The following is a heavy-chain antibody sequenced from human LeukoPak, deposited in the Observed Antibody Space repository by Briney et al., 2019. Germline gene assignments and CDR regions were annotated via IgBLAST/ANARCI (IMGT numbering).Heavy chain of an antibody. CDR2: IFGSGSSA. V-gene: IGHV3-23*01. D-gene: IGHD6-19*01. CDR1: GFTFNNYA. CDR3: GKTTIGYSSGRYPGWPVDY. Sequence: GGSLRLSCVASGFTFNNYAMYWVRQAPGKGLEWVSGIFGSGSSAHYADSVKGRFTISRDNSKNTVYLQINSLRVEDTAVYYCGKTTIGYSSGRYPGWPVDYWGQGSLVTVSS. J-gene: IGHJ4*02.